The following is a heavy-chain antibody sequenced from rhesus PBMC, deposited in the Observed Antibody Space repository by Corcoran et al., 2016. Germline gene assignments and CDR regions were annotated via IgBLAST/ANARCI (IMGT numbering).Heavy chain of an antibody. D-gene: IGHD6-13*01. CDR2: IYGSGGGT. V-gene: IGHV4-106*01. J-gene: IGHJ1*01. CDR3: ARVGGIAAGHAEYFEF. CDR1: GGSISDDYY. Sequence: QVQLQESGPGLVKPSETLSLTCAVSGGSISDDYYWSWIRQPPGKGLEWIGYIYGSGGGTHYNPSLKNRVTISIDTSKNQFSLKLSSVTAADTAVYYCARVGGIAAGHAEYFEFWGQGALVTVSS.